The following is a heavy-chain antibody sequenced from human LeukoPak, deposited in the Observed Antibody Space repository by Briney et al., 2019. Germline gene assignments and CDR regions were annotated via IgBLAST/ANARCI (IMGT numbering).Heavy chain of an antibody. J-gene: IGHJ4*02. CDR2: IHPGRGDT. Sequence: GASVSASRKALGYTFTDHYFHWLRQAPGQGLEWMGWIHPGRGDTNYAQKFRGRVSLTRDTSISTAYMELSRLTSDDTAVCYCARDHNWGPDYWGQGTLVSVSS. V-gene: IGHV1-2*02. D-gene: IGHD7-27*01. CDR3: ARDHNWGPDY. CDR1: GYTFTDHY.